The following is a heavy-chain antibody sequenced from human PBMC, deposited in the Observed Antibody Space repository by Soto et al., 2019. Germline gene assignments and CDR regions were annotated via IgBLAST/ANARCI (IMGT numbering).Heavy chain of an antibody. V-gene: IGHV4-30-2*01. CDR1: SGSISSGFYS. D-gene: IGHD2-21*02. CDR2: IYNSGNT. J-gene: IGHJ5*02. CDR3: ARGSDGVWNWFDP. Sequence: SETRSRTCAVSSGSISSGFYSWSWIRQPPGQGLEWIGYIYNSGNTYYNPSLMSRATISVDRSQNHFSLKLTSVTAADTAVYYCARGSDGVWNWFDPWGQGTPVPVSS.